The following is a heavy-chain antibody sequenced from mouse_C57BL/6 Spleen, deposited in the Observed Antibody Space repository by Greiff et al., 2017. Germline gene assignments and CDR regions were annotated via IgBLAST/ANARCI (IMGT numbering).Heavy chain of an antibody. CDR3: TGTTVDAMDY. Sequence: EVKVEESGGGLVQPGGSMKLSCVASGFTFSNYWMNWVRQSPERGLEWVAQIRLKSDNYATHYAESVKGRFTISRDDSKSRVYLHMNNLRAEDTGIYYCTGTTVDAMDYWGQGTSVTVSS. CDR1: GFTFSNYW. J-gene: IGHJ4*01. D-gene: IGHD1-1*01. V-gene: IGHV6-3*01. CDR2: IRLKSDNYAT.